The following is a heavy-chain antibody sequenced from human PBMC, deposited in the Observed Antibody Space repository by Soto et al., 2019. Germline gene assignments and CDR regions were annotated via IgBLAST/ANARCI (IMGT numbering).Heavy chain of an antibody. CDR2: ISYDGAKK. Sequence: QVQLVESGGGVVQPGRSLRLSCAAAGFTFSNFAMHWVRQAPGRGLEWVALISYDGAKKYYADSVKGRFTISRDNSWNTLYLQMNSLRAEDTAVYYCARDHGSSYAFDVWGQGTMVTVSS. CDR1: GFTFSNFA. J-gene: IGHJ3*01. CDR3: ARDHGSSYAFDV. D-gene: IGHD6-6*01. V-gene: IGHV3-30-3*01.